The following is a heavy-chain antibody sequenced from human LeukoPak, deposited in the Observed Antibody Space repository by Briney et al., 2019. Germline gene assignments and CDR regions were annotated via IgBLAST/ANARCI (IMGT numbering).Heavy chain of an antibody. CDR2: ISAYNGNT. CDR3: ARGGYSYGYADY. Sequence: ASVKVSCKASGYTFTGYYMHWVRQAPGQGLEWMGWISAYNGNTNYAQKLQGRVTMTTDTSTSTAYMELRSLRSDDTAVYYCARGGYSYGYADYWGQGTLVTVSS. CDR1: GYTFTGYY. V-gene: IGHV1-18*04. D-gene: IGHD5-18*01. J-gene: IGHJ4*02.